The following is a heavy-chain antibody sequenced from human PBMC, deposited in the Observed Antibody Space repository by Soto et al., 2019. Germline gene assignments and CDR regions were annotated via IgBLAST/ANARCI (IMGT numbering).Heavy chain of an antibody. CDR3: ARGSFDP. CDR1: GGSFSGYY. CDR2: INHSGST. V-gene: IGHV4-34*01. Sequence: PSETLSLTCAVYGGSFSGYYWSWIRQPPGKGLEWIGEINHSGSTNYNPSLKSRVTISVDTSKNQFSLKLSSVTAAGTAVYYCARGSFDPWGQGTLVTVSS. J-gene: IGHJ5*02.